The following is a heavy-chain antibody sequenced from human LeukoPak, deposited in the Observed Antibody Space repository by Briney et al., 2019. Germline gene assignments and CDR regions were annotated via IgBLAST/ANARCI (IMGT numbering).Heavy chain of an antibody. CDR2: IYGGGST. D-gene: IGHD6-25*01. V-gene: IGHV3-53*01. J-gene: IGHJ4*02. CDR1: GFTVSTSY. CDR3: ARGCSSGWPDF. Sequence: PGGSLRLSCAASGFTVSTSYMNWVGQAPGKGLEWVSVIYGGGSTYYADSVRGRFTISRDNSKNTLYLQMNSLRAEDTALYFCARGCSSGWPDFWGQGTLVTVSS.